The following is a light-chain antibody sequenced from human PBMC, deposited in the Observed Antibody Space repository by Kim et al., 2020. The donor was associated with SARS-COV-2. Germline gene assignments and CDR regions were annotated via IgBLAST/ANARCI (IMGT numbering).Light chain of an antibody. V-gene: IGLV1-40*01. Sequence: GGTLSCPGSSSNIGAGYDVHWYQQLPGTAPKLLIYGNSNRPSGVPDRFSGSKSGTSASLAITGLQAEDEADYYCQSYDSSLSGWVFGGGTQLTVL. CDR3: QSYDSSLSGWV. CDR1: SSNIGAGYD. CDR2: GNS. J-gene: IGLJ3*02.